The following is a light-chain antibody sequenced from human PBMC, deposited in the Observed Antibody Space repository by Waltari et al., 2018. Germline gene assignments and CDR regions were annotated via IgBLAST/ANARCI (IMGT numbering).Light chain of an antibody. V-gene: IGLV2-11*01. Sequence: QSALTQPRSVSGSPGQSAAIACTGTSSDVGGYSDVSWYQQHPGKAPKIIIYDVPRRPSWVPDRFSGSKSGNTASLTISGLQADDEAHYYCCSYAGSDTYVFGTGTEVTVL. CDR1: SSDVGGYSD. CDR3: CSYAGSDTYV. CDR2: DVP. J-gene: IGLJ1*01.